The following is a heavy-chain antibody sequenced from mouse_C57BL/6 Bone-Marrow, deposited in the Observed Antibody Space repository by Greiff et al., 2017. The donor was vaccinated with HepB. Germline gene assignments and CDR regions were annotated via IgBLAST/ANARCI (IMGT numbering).Heavy chain of an antibody. CDR2: INPNNGGT. J-gene: IGHJ4*01. Sequence: SGPELVKPGASVKIPCKASGYTFTDYNMDWVKQSHGKSLEWIGDINPNNGGTIYNQKFKGKATLTVDKSSSTAYMELRSLTSEDTAVYYCARPNYSYYYAMDYWGQGTSVTVSS. CDR1: GYTFTDYN. V-gene: IGHV1-18*01. D-gene: IGHD2-1*01. CDR3: ARPNYSYYYAMDY.